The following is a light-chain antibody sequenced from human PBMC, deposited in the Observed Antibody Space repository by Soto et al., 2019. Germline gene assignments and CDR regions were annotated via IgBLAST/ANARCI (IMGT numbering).Light chain of an antibody. CDR3: QQYGSSPIT. J-gene: IGKJ5*01. V-gene: IGKV3-20*01. CDR1: QSVSSN. Sequence: TQSASSLSASVGYRVTLSCRAGQSVSSNLAWYQQKPGQAPRLLIYGASSRATGIPDRFRGSSYGTDFNLTINRLETEDFALYHCQQYGSSPITFGQGTRLEIK. CDR2: GAS.